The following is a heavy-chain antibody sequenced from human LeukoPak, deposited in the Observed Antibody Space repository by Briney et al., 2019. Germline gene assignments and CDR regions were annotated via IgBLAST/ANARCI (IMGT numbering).Heavy chain of an antibody. D-gene: IGHD3-10*01. CDR1: GYSISSGYY. CDR2: INHSGST. J-gene: IGHJ5*02. Sequence: SETLSLTCTVSGYSISSGYYWGWIRQPPGKGLEWIGEINHSGSTNYNPSLKSRVTISVDTSKNQFSLKLSSVTAADTAVYYCARVDGWFGGNRFDPWGQGTLVTVSS. CDR3: ARVDGWFGGNRFDP. V-gene: IGHV4-38-2*02.